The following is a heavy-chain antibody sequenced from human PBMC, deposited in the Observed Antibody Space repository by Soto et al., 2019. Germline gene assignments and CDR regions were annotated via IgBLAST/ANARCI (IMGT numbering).Heavy chain of an antibody. CDR2: INHSGST. CDR3: ARGGSATPEKMSFDY. CDR1: GGSFSGYY. Sequence: SETLSLTCAVYGGSFSGYYWSWIRQPPGKGLEWIGEINHSGSTNYNPSHKSRITISVDTSKNQFSLKLSSVTAADTAVYYCARGGSATPEKMSFDYWGQGTLVTVSS. J-gene: IGHJ4*02. V-gene: IGHV4-34*01. D-gene: IGHD6-25*01.